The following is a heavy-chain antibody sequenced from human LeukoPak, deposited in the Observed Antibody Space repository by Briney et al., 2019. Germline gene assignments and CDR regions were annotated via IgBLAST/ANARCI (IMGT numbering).Heavy chain of an antibody. Sequence: QPGGSLRLSCAASGFTFSSHSMSWVRQAPGKGLEWVANVKEDGSEENYVDSVKGRFTISRDNAINSLYLQMNSLRAEDTAVYYCAREAGYSSSWHINYWGQGTLVTVSS. J-gene: IGHJ4*02. V-gene: IGHV3-7*01. CDR2: VKEDGSEE. D-gene: IGHD6-13*01. CDR1: GFTFSSHS. CDR3: AREAGYSSSWHINY.